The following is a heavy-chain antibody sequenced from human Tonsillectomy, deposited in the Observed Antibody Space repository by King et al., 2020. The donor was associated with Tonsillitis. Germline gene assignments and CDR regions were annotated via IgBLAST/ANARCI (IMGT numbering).Heavy chain of an antibody. Sequence: VQLVESGGGLVQPGGSLRLSCAASGFTFNNYAVSWVRQAPGKGLEWVSTIGGVGGSTYYADSVKGRFTISRDNSKNTLYLQMNSLRAEDTAVYYCAKDLGGAWSGEYCDYWGQGTLVTVSS. D-gene: IGHD3-3*01. J-gene: IGHJ4*02. CDR2: IGGVGGST. CDR3: AKDLGGAWSGEYCDY. V-gene: IGHV3-23*04. CDR1: GFTFNNYA.